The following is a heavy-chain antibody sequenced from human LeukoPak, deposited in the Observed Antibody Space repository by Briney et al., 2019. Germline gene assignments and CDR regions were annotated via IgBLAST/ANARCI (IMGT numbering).Heavy chain of an antibody. D-gene: IGHD5-12*01. CDR1: GFTFSQYW. CDR2: MNQDGSEE. V-gene: IGHV3-7*01. J-gene: IGHJ4*02. CDR3: VRDGGVSGYDLLDY. Sequence: GGSLRLSCAASGFTFSQYWMTWVSQAPGKGREWVAHMNQDGSEEHYMDSVKARFTISRDNAKNSLSLQMNSLRAEDTAVYYCVRDGGVSGYDLLDYWGQGTLVTVSS.